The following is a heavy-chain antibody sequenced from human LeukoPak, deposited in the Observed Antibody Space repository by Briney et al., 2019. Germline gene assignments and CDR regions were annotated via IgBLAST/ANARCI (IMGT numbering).Heavy chain of an antibody. CDR1: GFTFSSFS. Sequence: PGGSLRLSCAASGFTFSSFSMNWVRQAPGKGLEWVSGVSNGGVTTNYADSVKGRFTISRDNSKNTLYLQMNSLRAEDTAVYYCAKDTKNYYYYMDVWGKGTTVTVSS. V-gene: IGHV3-23*01. D-gene: IGHD2-8*01. CDR3: AKDTKNYYYYMDV. J-gene: IGHJ6*03. CDR2: VSNGGVTT.